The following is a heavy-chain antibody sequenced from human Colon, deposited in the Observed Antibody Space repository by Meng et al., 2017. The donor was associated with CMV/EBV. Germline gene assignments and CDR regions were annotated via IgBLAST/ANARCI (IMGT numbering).Heavy chain of an antibody. D-gene: IGHD4-11*01. J-gene: IGHJ5*02. CDR3: ARTRLQHNWFDP. Sequence: SETLSLTCTVSGYSISSGYYWGWIRQPPGKGLEWIGSIYHSGSTNYNPSLKSRVTISVDTSKNQFSLKLSSVTAADTAVYYCARTRLQHNWFDPWGQGTLVTVS. CDR1: GYSISSGYY. CDR2: IYHSGST. V-gene: IGHV4-38-2*02.